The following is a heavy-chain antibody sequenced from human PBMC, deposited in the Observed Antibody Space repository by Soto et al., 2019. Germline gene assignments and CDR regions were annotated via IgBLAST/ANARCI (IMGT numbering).Heavy chain of an antibody. J-gene: IGHJ4*02. Sequence: QVQLVQSGSEVKKPGSSVRVSCKTSGGSFSIYTFSWVRQAPGQGLEWMGRVLPFLDLTTYSQKFQGRVTITAAKSTATAYLDLSSLTSEDTAVYYCAADRAKSNWTNFDSWGQGTLVTVSS. D-gene: IGHD1-1*01. CDR2: VLPFLDLT. V-gene: IGHV1-69*02. CDR3: AADRAKSNWTNFDS. CDR1: GGSFSIYT.